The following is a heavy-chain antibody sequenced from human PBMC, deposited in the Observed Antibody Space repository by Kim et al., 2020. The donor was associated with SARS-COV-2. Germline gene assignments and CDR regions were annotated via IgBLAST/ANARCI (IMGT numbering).Heavy chain of an antibody. Sequence: SETLSLTCAVYGGSFSGYYWSWIRQPPGKGLEWIGEINHSGSTNYNPSLKSRVTISVDTSKNQFSLKLSSVTAADTAVYYCAREPRRGYSYGGRFDYWGQGTLVTVSS. J-gene: IGHJ4*02. CDR3: AREPRRGYSYGGRFDY. CDR2: INHSGST. D-gene: IGHD5-18*01. V-gene: IGHV4-34*01. CDR1: GGSFSGYY.